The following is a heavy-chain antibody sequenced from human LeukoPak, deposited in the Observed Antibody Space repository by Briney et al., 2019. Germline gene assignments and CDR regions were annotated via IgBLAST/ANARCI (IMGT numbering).Heavy chain of an antibody. D-gene: IGHD2-15*01. CDR3: ATARRTLIETWFDP. CDR1: GAAIGIYY. V-gene: IGHV4-59*08. J-gene: IGHJ5*02. Sequence: SETLSLTCSVSGAAIGIYYWSWIRQPPGKGLEWIGHIYYGGVTNYNPSLKSRLTISLDTSQHQFSLKLTSVTAADTAVYYCATARRTLIETWFDPWGQGTLVTVPS. CDR2: IYYGGVT.